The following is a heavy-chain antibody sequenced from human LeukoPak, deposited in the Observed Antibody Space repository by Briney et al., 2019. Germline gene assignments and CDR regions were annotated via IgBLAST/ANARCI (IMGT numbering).Heavy chain of an antibody. CDR3: ARGASDQYFDY. Sequence: GGSLRLSCAASGFTFSSYWMHWVRQAPGKGLEWVASIKQDGSEKYYVDSVKGRFTISRDNANNSLYLQMNSLRAEDTAVYYCARGASDQYFDYWGQGTLVTVSS. CDR2: IKQDGSEK. J-gene: IGHJ4*02. V-gene: IGHV3-7*01. CDR1: GFTFSSYW.